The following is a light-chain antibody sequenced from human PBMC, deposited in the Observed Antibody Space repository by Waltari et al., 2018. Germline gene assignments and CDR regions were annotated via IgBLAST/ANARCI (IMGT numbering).Light chain of an antibody. CDR3: QQYGSSPRT. CDR2: GAS. Sequence: EIVLTQSPGTLSLSPGERATFSCRASQSVSSSYLAWYQQKPGQAPRLLIYGASSRATGIPDRFSGSGSGTDFTLTISRLEPEDFAVYYCQQYGSSPRTFG. V-gene: IGKV3-20*01. CDR1: QSVSSSY. J-gene: IGKJ2*01.